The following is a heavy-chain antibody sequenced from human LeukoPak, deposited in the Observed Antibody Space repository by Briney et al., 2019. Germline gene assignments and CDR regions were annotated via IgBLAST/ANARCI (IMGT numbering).Heavy chain of an antibody. V-gene: IGHV4-4*07. D-gene: IGHD2-15*01. Sequence: PSETLSLTCTVSGGSISSYYWSWIRQPAGKGLEWIGRIYTSGSTNYNPSLKSRVTMSVDTSKNQFSLKLSSVTAADTAVYYCARGGCSGGSCYQDYWGQGTLVTVSS. CDR2: IYTSGST. CDR3: ARGGCSGGSCYQDY. J-gene: IGHJ4*02. CDR1: GGSISSYY.